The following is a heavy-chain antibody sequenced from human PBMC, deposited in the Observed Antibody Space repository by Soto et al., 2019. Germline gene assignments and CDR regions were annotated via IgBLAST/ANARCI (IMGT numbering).Heavy chain of an antibody. CDR3: ARDLVLRYFDWLPNSMGTLWDYYYMDV. J-gene: IGHJ6*03. D-gene: IGHD3-9*01. V-gene: IGHV3-21*01. CDR2: ISSSSSYI. CDR1: GFTFSSYS. Sequence: GGSLRLSCAASGFTFSSYSMNWVRQAPGKGLEWVSSISSSSSYIYYADSVKGRFTISRDNAKNSLYLQMNSLRAEDTAVYYCARDLVLRYFDWLPNSMGTLWDYYYMDVWGKGTTVTVSS.